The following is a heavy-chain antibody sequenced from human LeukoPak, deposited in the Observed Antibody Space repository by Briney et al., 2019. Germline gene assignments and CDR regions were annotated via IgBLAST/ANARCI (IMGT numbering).Heavy chain of an antibody. CDR1: GFTFSSYS. CDR2: ISSSSSYI. CDR3: ARDEEMATIGAFDY. Sequence: GGSLRLSCAASGFTFSSYSMNWDRQAPGKGLEWVSSISSSSSYIYYADSVKGRFTISRDNAKNSLYLQMNSLRAEDTAVYYCARDEEMATIGAFDYWGQGTLVTVSS. J-gene: IGHJ4*02. D-gene: IGHD5-24*01. V-gene: IGHV3-21*01.